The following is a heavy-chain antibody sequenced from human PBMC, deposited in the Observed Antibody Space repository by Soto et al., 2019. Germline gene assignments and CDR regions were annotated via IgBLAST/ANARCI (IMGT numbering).Heavy chain of an antibody. CDR1: GFTFTTYW. D-gene: IGHD3-10*01. CDR3: VRGGHGSGSYLGSY. J-gene: IGHJ4*02. Sequence: GGSLRLSCVASGFTFTTYWMSWVRQAPGKGLEWVANIRQDGGARYYVDSVKGRFTISRDNAKNSVYLQMDSLRAEDTAVYYCVRGGHGSGSYLGSYWGQGILVTVSS. CDR2: IRQDGGAR. V-gene: IGHV3-7*03.